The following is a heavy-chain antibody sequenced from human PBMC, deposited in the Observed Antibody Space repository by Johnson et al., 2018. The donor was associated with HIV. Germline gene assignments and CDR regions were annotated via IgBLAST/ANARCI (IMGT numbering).Heavy chain of an antibody. V-gene: IGHV3-9*01. D-gene: IGHD6-13*01. CDR3: AKDMFYIAAARSGAFDI. J-gene: IGHJ3*02. CDR2: ISWNSGSI. CDR1: GFTFDDYA. Sequence: VQLVESGGGLVQPGRSLRLSCAASGFTFDDYAMHWVRQAPGKGLEWVSGISWNSGSIGYADSVKGRFTISRDNAKNSLYLQMNSLRADDTALYYCAKDMFYIAAARSGAFDIWGQGTMVTVSS.